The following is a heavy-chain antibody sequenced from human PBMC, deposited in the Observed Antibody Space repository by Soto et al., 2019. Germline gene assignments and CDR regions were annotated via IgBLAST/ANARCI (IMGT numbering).Heavy chain of an antibody. Sequence: SETLSLTCTVSGGSISSYYWSWIRQPPGKGLEWIGYIYYSGSTNYNPSLKSRVTISVDTSKNQFSLKLGSVTAADTAVYYCARSYDYVWGSYMAYWGQGTLVTVSS. CDR1: GGSISSYY. CDR2: IYYSGST. CDR3: ARSYDYVWGSYMAY. J-gene: IGHJ4*02. V-gene: IGHV4-59*01. D-gene: IGHD3-16*01.